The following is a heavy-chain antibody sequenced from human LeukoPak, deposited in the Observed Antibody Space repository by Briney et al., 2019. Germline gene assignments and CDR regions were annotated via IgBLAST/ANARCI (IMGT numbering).Heavy chain of an antibody. CDR1: GFTFSSYA. V-gene: IGHV3-23*01. Sequence: GGSLRLSCAASGFTFSSYAMSWVRQAPGRGLEWVSAISGSGGSTYYADSVKGRFTISRDNSKNTLYLQMNSLRAEDTAVYYCAKRMSRRFLEWLPVDYWGQGTLVTVSS. J-gene: IGHJ4*02. CDR2: ISGSGGST. CDR3: AKRMSRRFLEWLPVDY. D-gene: IGHD3-3*01.